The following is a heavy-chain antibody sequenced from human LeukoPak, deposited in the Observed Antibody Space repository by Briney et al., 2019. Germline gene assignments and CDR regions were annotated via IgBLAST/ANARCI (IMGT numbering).Heavy chain of an antibody. CDR2: IRGSGGST. Sequence: GGSLRLSCAASGFTFSSYAMSWVRQAPGKGLEWVSAIRGSGGSTYYADSVKGRFTISRDNSKNTLYLQMNSLRAEDTAVYYCAKDKKSATTRGSWFDPWGQGTLVTVSS. D-gene: IGHD1-7*01. CDR1: GFTFSSYA. J-gene: IGHJ5*02. CDR3: AKDKKSATTRGSWFDP. V-gene: IGHV3-23*01.